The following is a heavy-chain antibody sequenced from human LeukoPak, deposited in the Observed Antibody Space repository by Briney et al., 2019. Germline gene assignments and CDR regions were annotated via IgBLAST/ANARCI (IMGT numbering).Heavy chain of an antibody. J-gene: IGHJ5*02. Sequence: SETLSLTCAVYGGSFSGYYWSWIRQPSGKGLEWIGEINHSGSTNYNPSLKSRVTISVDTSKNQFSLKLSSVTAADTAVYYCARGRKVVVPAARGYNWFDPWGQGTLVTVS. D-gene: IGHD2-2*01. V-gene: IGHV4-34*01. CDR2: INHSGST. CDR3: ARGRKVVVPAARGYNWFDP. CDR1: GGSFSGYY.